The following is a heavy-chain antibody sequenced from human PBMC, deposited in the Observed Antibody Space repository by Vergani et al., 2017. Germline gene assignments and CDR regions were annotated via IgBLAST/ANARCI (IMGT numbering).Heavy chain of an antibody. CDR2: IIPLFGTA. Sequence: QVQLVQSGAEVKKPGASVKVSCKASGYTFTGYYIHWVRQAPGQGLEWMGRIIPLFGTANYAQMLQGRVTITADESTSTAYMELSSLRSEDTAVYYCARGYGGCAGGSCYSYWGQGTQVTVSS. CDR1: GYTFTGYY. D-gene: IGHD2-15*01. V-gene: IGHV1-69*18. CDR3: ARGYGGCAGGSCYSY. J-gene: IGHJ4*02.